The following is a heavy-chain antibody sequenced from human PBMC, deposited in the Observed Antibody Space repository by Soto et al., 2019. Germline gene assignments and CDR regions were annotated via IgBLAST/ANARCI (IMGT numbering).Heavy chain of an antibody. Sequence: EVQLLESGGGLVQPGGSLRLSCAASGFPLSTYGMTWVRQAPGKGLEWVSAITGTGGNTYYVDSVKGRFTSSRDNSKNMLYLQVNRLGVEDTVVYYCARIRGYWYGLDVWGQGTTVTVSS. V-gene: IGHV3-23*01. J-gene: IGHJ6*02. CDR3: ARIRGYWYGLDV. CDR1: GFPLSTYG. CDR2: ITGTGGNT.